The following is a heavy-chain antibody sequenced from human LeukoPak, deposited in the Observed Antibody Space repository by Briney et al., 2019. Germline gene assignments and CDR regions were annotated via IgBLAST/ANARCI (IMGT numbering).Heavy chain of an antibody. D-gene: IGHD2-2*01. J-gene: IGHJ5*02. Sequence: TSETLSLTCAVYGGSFSGYYWSWIRQPPGKGLEWIGEINHSGSTNYNPSLKSRVTISVDTSKNQFSLKLSSVTAADTAVYYCARVRRVPAAPDNWFDPWGQGTLVTVSS. CDR1: GGSFSGYY. V-gene: IGHV4-34*01. CDR2: INHSGST. CDR3: ARVRRVPAAPDNWFDP.